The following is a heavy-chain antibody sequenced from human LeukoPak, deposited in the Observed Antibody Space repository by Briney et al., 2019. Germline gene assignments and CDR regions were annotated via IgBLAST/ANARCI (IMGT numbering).Heavy chain of an antibody. J-gene: IGHJ4*02. D-gene: IGHD1-7*01. CDR3: AITTGTTAPFDY. Sequence: GGSLRLSCAASGFTFSSYSMNWVRQAPGKGLEWVSSISSSSSYIYYADSVKGRFTISRDNSKNTLYLQMNSLRAEDTAVYYCAITTGTTAPFDYWGQGTLVTVSS. V-gene: IGHV3-21*01. CDR2: ISSSSSYI. CDR1: GFTFSSYS.